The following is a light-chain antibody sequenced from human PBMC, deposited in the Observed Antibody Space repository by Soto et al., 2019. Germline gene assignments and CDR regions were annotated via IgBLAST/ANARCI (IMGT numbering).Light chain of an antibody. CDR2: GAS. V-gene: IGKV3-20*01. CDR1: QSVSSLY. J-gene: IGKJ1*01. CDR3: QHYGSSTVT. Sequence: EMVLTQSPGTLSLSPGERATLSCRASQSVSSLYLAWYQHKPGQAPRLLIYGASSSAAGIPNRFSGSGSTTDFTLTISRLEPEECAVYYCQHYGSSTVTFGKGTKVEIK.